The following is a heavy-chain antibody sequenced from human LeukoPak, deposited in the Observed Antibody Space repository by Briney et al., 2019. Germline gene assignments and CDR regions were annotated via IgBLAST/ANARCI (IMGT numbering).Heavy chain of an antibody. J-gene: IGHJ4*02. CDR1: GYSISSGYY. D-gene: IGHD3-3*01. CDR2: IYHSGST. V-gene: IGHV4-38-2*02. Sequence: PSETLSLTCTVSGYSISSGYYWVWIRQPPGKGLEWIGSIYHSGSTNYNPSLKSRVTISVDTSKNQFSLKVSSVTAADTAVYYCARDLSVYGFWSRYAGNFDYWGQGTLVTVSS. CDR3: ARDLSVYGFWSRYAGNFDY.